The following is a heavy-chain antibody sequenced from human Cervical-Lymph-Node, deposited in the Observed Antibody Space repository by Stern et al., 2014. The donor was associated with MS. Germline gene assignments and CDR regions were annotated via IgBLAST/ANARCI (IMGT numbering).Heavy chain of an antibody. J-gene: IGHJ4*02. Sequence: QVQLGQSGSEVKKPGASVKVSCKASGYTFTNYGITWVRQAPGRGLEWMGWISAYNGDTNYAQNLQGRVTMTTDTSMTTAYMELRSLRSDDTAGYYCARTYVRAFDYWGQGSLVTVSS. D-gene: IGHD3-16*01. V-gene: IGHV1-18*01. CDR2: ISAYNGDT. CDR1: GYTFTNYG. CDR3: ARTYVRAFDY.